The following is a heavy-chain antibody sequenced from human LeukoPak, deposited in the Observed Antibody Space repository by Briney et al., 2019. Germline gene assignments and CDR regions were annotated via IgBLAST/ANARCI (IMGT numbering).Heavy chain of an antibody. CDR2: INGDGSTI. V-gene: IGHV3-74*01. Sequence: GGSLRLSCAASGFTFNGHWMHWVRQAPGKGLVWVSLINGDGSTISYAASVKGRFTISRDNAKNSLYLQMDSLRVEDTAEYYCARDPYSGDYGAYYYYYMDVWGKGTTVTVSS. D-gene: IGHD1-26*01. CDR1: GFTFNGHW. CDR3: ARDPYSGDYGAYYYYYMDV. J-gene: IGHJ6*03.